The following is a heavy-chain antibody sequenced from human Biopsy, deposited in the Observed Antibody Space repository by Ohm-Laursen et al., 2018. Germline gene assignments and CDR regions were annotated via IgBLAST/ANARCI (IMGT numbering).Heavy chain of an antibody. D-gene: IGHD3-3*01. Sequence: SETLSLTCTVSGGSIYNFFWSWIRQPPGKGLEWIGYIYYSGSTNYNPSLKSRVNISVDRSKNHFSLELSSVTAADTAVYYCARVGVGAPSIDYFDSWGQGALVTVSS. CDR3: ARVGVGAPSIDYFDS. CDR2: IYYSGST. V-gene: IGHV4-59*01. CDR1: GGSIYNFF. J-gene: IGHJ4*02.